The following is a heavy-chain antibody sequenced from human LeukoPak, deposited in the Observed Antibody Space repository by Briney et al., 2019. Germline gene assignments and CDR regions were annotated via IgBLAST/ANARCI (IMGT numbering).Heavy chain of an antibody. CDR2: IRYDGSNK. V-gene: IGHV3-30*02. J-gene: IGHJ6*03. Sequence: GGSLILSCATSGFTFSSYGMHWVRQAPGKGLEWVAFIRYDGSNKHYADSVKGRFTISRDNSKNTLYLQMNSLRAEDTAVYYCAKSSDGYGQYYYYYMDVWGKGTTVTISS. CDR3: AKSSDGYGQYYYYYMDV. D-gene: IGHD5-18*01. CDR1: GFTFSSYG.